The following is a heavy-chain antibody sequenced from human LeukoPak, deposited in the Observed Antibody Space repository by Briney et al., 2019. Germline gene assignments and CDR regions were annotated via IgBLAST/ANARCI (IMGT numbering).Heavy chain of an antibody. D-gene: IGHD1-26*01. J-gene: IGHJ4*02. V-gene: IGHV3-23*01. CDR3: ARGLGSYQ. CDR2: ITGSGGGT. Sequence: GGSLRLSCTASGFSISRYAMSWVRQAPGKGPEWVSSITGSGGGTSYADSVKGRFTISRDNSKSTLYLQLNSLRAEDTAVYYCARGLGSYQWGQGTLVTVSS. CDR1: GFSISRYA.